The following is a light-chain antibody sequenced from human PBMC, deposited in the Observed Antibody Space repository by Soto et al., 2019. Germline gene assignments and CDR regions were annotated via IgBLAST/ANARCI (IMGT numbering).Light chain of an antibody. V-gene: IGKV3-11*01. J-gene: IGKJ5*01. CDR1: QSVSSN. Sequence: EIMLTQSPGTLSVSPGERATLSCRASQSVSSNLAWYQQKPGQAPRLLIYDASNRATGIPARFSGSGSGTDFTLTISSLEPEDFAVYYCQQRSNWPITFGQGTRLEIK. CDR3: QQRSNWPIT. CDR2: DAS.